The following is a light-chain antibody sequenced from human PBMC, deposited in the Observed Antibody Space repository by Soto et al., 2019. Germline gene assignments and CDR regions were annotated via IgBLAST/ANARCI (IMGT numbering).Light chain of an antibody. Sequence: EIVITQSPATPSVSPGERATLSCRASQSVSSNLAWYQQTPGQAPRPPIYGASTRETGIQARFSGSGAGTDCTLTISSLQSEDVAVDYCQQYNNSTRTFGQGTKVDIK. J-gene: IGKJ1*01. CDR3: QQYNNSTRT. V-gene: IGKV3-15*01. CDR1: QSVSSN. CDR2: GAS.